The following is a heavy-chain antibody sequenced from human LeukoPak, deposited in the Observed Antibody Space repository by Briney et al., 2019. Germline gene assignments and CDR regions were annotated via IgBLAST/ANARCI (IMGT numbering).Heavy chain of an antibody. D-gene: IGHD4-17*01. CDR2: ISSSSTI. V-gene: IGHV3-48*01. Sequence: PGGSLRLSCAASGVTFSSYSMNWVRQAPGKGLEWVSYISSSSTIYYADSVKGRFTISRDNAKNSLYPQMNSLRAEDTAVYYCASSYGDDKHFDYWGQGTLVTVSS. J-gene: IGHJ4*02. CDR1: GVTFSSYS. CDR3: ASSYGDDKHFDY.